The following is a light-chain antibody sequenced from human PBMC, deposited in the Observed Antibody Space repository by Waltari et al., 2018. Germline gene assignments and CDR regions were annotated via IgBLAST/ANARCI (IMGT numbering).Light chain of an antibody. CDR2: WAS. CDR3: QQYYSTPYT. CDR1: QSVLYSSNNKNY. V-gene: IGKV4-1*01. Sequence: DIVMTQSPDSLAVSLGERATINCKSSQSVLYSSNNKNYLTWYQQKPGQPPKLLIYWASTRESGGPDRFSGSGSGTDFTLTISSLQAEDVALYYCQQYYSTPYTFGQGTKLEIK. J-gene: IGKJ2*01.